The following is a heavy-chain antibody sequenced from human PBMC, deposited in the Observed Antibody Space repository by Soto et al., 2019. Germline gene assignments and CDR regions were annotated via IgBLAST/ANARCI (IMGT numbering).Heavy chain of an antibody. J-gene: IGHJ4*02. D-gene: IGHD1-26*01. CDR1: GFIFSTFA. CDR3: VSLQILSFDYRPEAYFFDY. CDR2: ISHDGKSQ. Sequence: PGGSLRLSCAASGFIFSTFAMHWVRQAPGKGLEWVANISHDGKSQSYADSVKGRFTISRDNSKNTLFLLMDSLRPEDTALYYCVSLQILSFDYRPEAYFFDYWGRGTLVTVSS. V-gene: IGHV3-30*04.